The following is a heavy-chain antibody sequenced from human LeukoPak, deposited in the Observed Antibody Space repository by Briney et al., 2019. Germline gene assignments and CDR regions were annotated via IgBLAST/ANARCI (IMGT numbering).Heavy chain of an antibody. J-gene: IGHJ3*02. D-gene: IGHD4-17*01. CDR3: AKERYGETAFDI. V-gene: IGHV3-30*02. CDR2: IWHDGSNK. CDR1: AFPFSSYG. Sequence: GGSLRLSCAASAFPFSSYGMHWVRQAPGKGLEWVAVIWHDGSNKYYADSVKGRFTISRDNSKNTLYLQMNSLRAEDTAVYYCAKERYGETAFDIWGQGTMVTVSS.